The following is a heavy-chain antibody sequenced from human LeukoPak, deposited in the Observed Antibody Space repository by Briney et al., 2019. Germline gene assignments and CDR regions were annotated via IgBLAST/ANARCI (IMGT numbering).Heavy chain of an antibody. CDR1: GFTFRSYA. CDR3: ARGGATVDY. CDR2: ITYNSGTI. V-gene: IGHV3-48*02. D-gene: IGHD5-12*01. Sequence: SGGSLRLSCAASGFTFRSYAMQWVRQAPGKGLEWVSYITYNSGTIFYADSVKGRFTISRDNAKDSLYLQMSSLRDEDTAVYYCARGGATVDYWGQGTLVTVSS. J-gene: IGHJ4*02.